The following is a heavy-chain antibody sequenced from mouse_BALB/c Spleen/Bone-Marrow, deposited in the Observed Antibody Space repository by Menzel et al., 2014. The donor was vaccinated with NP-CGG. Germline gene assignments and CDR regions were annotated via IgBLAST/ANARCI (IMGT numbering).Heavy chain of an antibody. CDR3: ASRAY. CDR2: ISSGSSTI. CDR1: GFTFSSFG. Sequence: EVMLVEFGGGLVQPGGSRKLSCAASGFTFSSFGMHWVRQAPEKGLEWVAYISSGSSTIYYADTVKGRFTISRDNPKNTLFLQMTSLRSEDTAMYYCASRAYWGQGTLVTVSA. V-gene: IGHV5-17*02. J-gene: IGHJ3*01.